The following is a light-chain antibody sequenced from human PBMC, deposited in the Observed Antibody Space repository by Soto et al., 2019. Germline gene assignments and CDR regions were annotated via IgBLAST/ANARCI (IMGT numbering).Light chain of an antibody. CDR2: EVS. J-gene: IGLJ3*02. CDR1: SIDVGGYNY. V-gene: IGLV2-14*01. Sequence: QSALTQPASVSGSPGQSITISCTGTSIDVGGYNYVSWYQQHPGKAPKLMIYEVSNRPSGVSNRFSGSKSGNTASLTISGLQAEEEANYYCSSYTSTSTWVFGGGTKLTVL. CDR3: SSYTSTSTWV.